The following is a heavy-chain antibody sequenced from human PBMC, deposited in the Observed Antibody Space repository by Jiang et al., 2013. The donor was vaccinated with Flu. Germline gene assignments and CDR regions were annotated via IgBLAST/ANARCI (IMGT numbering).Heavy chain of an antibody. CDR1: GYSISSAYY. CDR2: IYHSGST. J-gene: IGHJ4*02. V-gene: IGHV4-38-2*02. D-gene: IGHD1-26*01. CDR3: ASLLLGNAGFDY. Sequence: LLKPSETLSLTCTVSGYSISSAYYWGWIRQPPGKGLEWIGTIYHSGSTFYNPSLQSRVTISVDTSKNQFSLKLTSVTAADTAVYYCASLLLGNAGFDYWGQGTLVTVSS.